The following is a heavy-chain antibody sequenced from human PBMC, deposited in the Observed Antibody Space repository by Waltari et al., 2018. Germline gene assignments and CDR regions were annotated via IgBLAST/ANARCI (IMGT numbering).Heavy chain of an antibody. CDR2: INAGNGNT. Sequence: QVQLVQSGAEVKKPGASVKVSCKASGYTFTSYAMHWVRQAPGQRLEWMGWINAGNGNTKYSQKYQGRVTITRDTSASTAYMELSSLRSEDTAVYYCARVLGELSFFDYWGQGTLVTVSS. J-gene: IGHJ4*02. CDR3: ARVLGELSFFDY. CDR1: GYTFTSYA. V-gene: IGHV1-3*01. D-gene: IGHD3-16*02.